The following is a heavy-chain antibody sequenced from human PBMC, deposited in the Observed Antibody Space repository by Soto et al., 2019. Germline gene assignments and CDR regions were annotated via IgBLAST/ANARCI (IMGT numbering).Heavy chain of an antibody. D-gene: IGHD3-9*01. CDR1: GFSLSNARMG. V-gene: IGHV2-26*01. J-gene: IGHJ4*02. CDR2: IFSNDEK. CDR3: ARINDFLTGFDY. Sequence: QVTLKESGPVLVKPTEPLTLTCTVSGFSLSNARMGVTWIRQPPGKALEWLAHIFSNDEKSYSTSLKSRLTISKDTSNSQVVLTMTNMDPVDTGTYYCARINDFLTGFDYWGQGTLVTVSS.